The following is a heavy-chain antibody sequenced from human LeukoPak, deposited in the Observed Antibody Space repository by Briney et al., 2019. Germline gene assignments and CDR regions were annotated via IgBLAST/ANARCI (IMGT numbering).Heavy chain of an antibody. J-gene: IGHJ3*01. Sequence: SETLSLTCTVSGYSISSYYWSWIRQPPGKGLEWIGYIYYSGSTNYNPSLKSRVTISVDTSKNQFSMKLSSLNVTDTAVYFCAKSERIIMILGGAFDVWGQGTMVTVSS. V-gene: IGHV4-59*08. CDR3: AKSERIIMILGGAFDV. D-gene: IGHD3-22*01. CDR1: GYSISSYY. CDR2: IYYSGST.